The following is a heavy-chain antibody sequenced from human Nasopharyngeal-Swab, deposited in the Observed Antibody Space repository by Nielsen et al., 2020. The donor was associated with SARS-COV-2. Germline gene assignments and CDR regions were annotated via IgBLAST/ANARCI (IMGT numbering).Heavy chain of an antibody. CDR3: ARVQVDDDFWTGYHFDY. D-gene: IGHD3/OR15-3a*01. CDR1: GSSIHSYY. V-gene: IGHV4-59*01. Sequence: SETLSLTSTLSGSSIHSYYWYWIRHPPGKGLAWVGYVFNSGSTEYSPSLKRRATISVDTSNNQFSLKLSSVTAADTAVYFCARVQVDDDFWTGYHFDYWGQGTLVTVSS. CDR2: VFNSGST. J-gene: IGHJ4*02.